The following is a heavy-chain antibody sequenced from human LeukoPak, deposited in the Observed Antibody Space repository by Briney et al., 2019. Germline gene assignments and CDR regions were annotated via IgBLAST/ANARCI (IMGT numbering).Heavy chain of an antibody. J-gene: IGHJ5*02. V-gene: IGHV1-69*06. CDR1: GGTFSSYA. D-gene: IGHD2-8*01. CDR3: ARYLVLMVSMGFDP. Sequence: ASVKVSCKASGGTFSSYAISWVRQAPGQGLEWMGGIIPIFGTANYAQKFQGRVTITADKSTSTAYMELSSLRSEDTAVYYCARYLVLMVSMGFDPWGQGTLVTVSS. CDR2: IIPIFGTA.